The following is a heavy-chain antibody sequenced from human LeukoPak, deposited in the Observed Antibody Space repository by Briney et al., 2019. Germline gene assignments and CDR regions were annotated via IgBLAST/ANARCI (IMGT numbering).Heavy chain of an antibody. Sequence: SETLSLTCTVSSASVKTYYWSWIRQPPGKGLEWIGYIFYSGSTNYNPSLKSRVTISVDTSKNQFSLNLSSVTAADTAVYYCARHSPFYYDSSGYCAFDIWGQGTMVTVSS. V-gene: IGHV4-59*08. CDR2: IFYSGST. CDR3: ARHSPFYYDSSGYCAFDI. D-gene: IGHD3-22*01. CDR1: SASVKTYY. J-gene: IGHJ3*02.